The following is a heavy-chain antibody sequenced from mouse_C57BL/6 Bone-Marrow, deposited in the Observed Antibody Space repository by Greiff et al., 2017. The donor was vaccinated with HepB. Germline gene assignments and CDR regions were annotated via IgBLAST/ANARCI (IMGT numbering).Heavy chain of an antibody. CDR2: IDPENGDT. V-gene: IGHV14-4*01. Sequence: EVQLQQSGAELVRPGASVKLSCTASGFNIKDDYMHWVKQRPEQGLEWIGWIDPENGDTEYASKFQGKATITADTSSNTAYLQLSSLTSEDTAVYYCTECYFDYWGQGTTLTVSS. J-gene: IGHJ2*01. CDR1: GFNIKDDY. CDR3: TECYFDY.